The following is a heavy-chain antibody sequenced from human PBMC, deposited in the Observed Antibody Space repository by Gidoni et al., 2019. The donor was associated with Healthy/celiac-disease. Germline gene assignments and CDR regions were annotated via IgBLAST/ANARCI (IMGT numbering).Heavy chain of an antibody. CDR2: ISGSGGSP. V-gene: IGHV3-23*01. J-gene: IGHJ6*02. Sequence: CAASGFTFSSYAMSGVRQAPGKGLEWVSAISGSGGSPYYADSVKGRFNISRNNSKNKLYLQMNSLRAEDTAVYYCAKRNPNYYYGMDVWGQGTTVTVSS. CDR3: AKRNPNYYYGMDV. CDR1: GFTFSSYA.